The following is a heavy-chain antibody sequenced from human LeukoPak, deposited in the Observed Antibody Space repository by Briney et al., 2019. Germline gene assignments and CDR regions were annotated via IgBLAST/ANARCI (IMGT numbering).Heavy chain of an antibody. D-gene: IGHD6-19*01. CDR2: ISYSGST. CDR1: GGSINSDSSY. CDR3: ARDCCGSGGLHY. V-gene: IGHV4-39*02. J-gene: IGHJ4*02. Sequence: PSETLSLTCIVSGGSINSDSSYWGWIRRPPGKRLQWIGTISYSGSTYYNPSLRSRVTISVDTSKNHFSLKLSSVTAADTAVYYCARDCCGSGGLHYWGQGTLVTVSS.